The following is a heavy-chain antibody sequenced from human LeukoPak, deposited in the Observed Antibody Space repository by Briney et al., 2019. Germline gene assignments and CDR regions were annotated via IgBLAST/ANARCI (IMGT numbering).Heavy chain of an antibody. D-gene: IGHD2-21*01. CDR2: ISGSGGCT. Sequence: GGSLRLSCAASGFTFSSYAMSWVRQAPGQGLEWVSAISGSGGCTYYADSVKGRFTISRDNSKNTLYLQMNSLRAEDTAVYYCAKEKRIAMRPVGYFDYWGQGTLVTVSS. V-gene: IGHV3-23*01. J-gene: IGHJ4*02. CDR1: GFTFSSYA. CDR3: AKEKRIAMRPVGYFDY.